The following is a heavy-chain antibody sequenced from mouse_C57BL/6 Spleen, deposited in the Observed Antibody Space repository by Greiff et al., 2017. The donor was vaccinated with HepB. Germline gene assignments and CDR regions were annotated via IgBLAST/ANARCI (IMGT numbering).Heavy chain of an antibody. CDR1: GYTFTSYD. V-gene: IGHV1-85*01. CDR2: IYPRGGST. Sequence: VQGVESGPELVKPGASVKLSCKASGYTFTSYDINWVKPRPGQGLEWIGWIYPRGGSTQYNEKFKGKATLTVDTSSSTAYMELHSLTSEYSEVYCCGRWGTEQANFDYWGQGTTLTVSS. J-gene: IGHJ2*01. D-gene: IGHD3-2*02. CDR3: GRWGTEQANFDY.